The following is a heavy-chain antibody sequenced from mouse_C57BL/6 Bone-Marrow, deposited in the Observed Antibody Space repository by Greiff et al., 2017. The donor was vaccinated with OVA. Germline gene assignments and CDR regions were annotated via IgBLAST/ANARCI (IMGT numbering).Heavy chain of an antibody. CDR3: ARSATVVSYAMDY. CDR1: GYTFTSYG. J-gene: IGHJ4*01. D-gene: IGHD1-1*01. CDR2: IYPRSGNT. V-gene: IGHV1-81*01. Sequence: VKLMESGAELARPGASVKLSCKASGYTFTSYGISWVKQRTGQGLEWIGEIYPRSGNTYYNEKFKGKATLTADKSSSTAYMELRSLTSEDSAVYFCARSATVVSYAMDYWGQGTSVTVSS.